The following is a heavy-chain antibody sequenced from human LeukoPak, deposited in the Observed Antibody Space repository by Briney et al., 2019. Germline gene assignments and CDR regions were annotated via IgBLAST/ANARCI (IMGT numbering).Heavy chain of an antibody. V-gene: IGHV3-64*01. CDR3: ARETLGGYCSGGSCYSPRHFDY. Sequence: GGSLRLSCAASGFTFSSYAMHWVRQAPGKGLGYVSAISSNGGSTYYANSVKGRFTISRDNSKNTLYLQMGSLRAEDMAVYYCARETLGGYCSGGSCYSPRHFDYWGQGTLVTVSS. J-gene: IGHJ4*02. D-gene: IGHD2-15*01. CDR2: ISSNGGST. CDR1: GFTFSSYA.